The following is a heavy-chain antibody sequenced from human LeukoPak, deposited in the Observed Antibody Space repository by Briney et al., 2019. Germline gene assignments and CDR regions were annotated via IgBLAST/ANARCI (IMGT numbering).Heavy chain of an antibody. CDR3: SRSLEY. Sequence: GGSLRLSCTASGFTFSHYWMDWVRQAPGKGLEWVANINQDGSVKYYVDSVKGRFTISRGNTKNSLSLRMDSLRDDDTAVYYCSRSLEYSGQGTLVTVSS. CDR2: INQDGSVK. V-gene: IGHV3-7*01. CDR1: GFTFSHYW. J-gene: IGHJ4*01.